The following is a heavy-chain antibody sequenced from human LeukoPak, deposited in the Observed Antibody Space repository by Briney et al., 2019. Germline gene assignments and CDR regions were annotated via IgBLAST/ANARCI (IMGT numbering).Heavy chain of an antibody. V-gene: IGHV4-39*07. D-gene: IGHD6-6*01. CDR2: IYYSGST. CDR1: GGSISSSSYY. J-gene: IGHJ3*02. CDR3: ARANRPRLRDAFDI. Sequence: SETLSLTCTVSGGSISSSSYYWGWIRQPPGKGLEWIGSIYYSGSTYYNPSLKSRVTISVDTSKNQFSLKLSSVTAADTAVYYCARANRPRLRDAFDIWGQGTMVTVSS.